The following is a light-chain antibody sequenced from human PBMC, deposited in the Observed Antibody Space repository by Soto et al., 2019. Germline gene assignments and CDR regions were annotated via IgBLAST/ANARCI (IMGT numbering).Light chain of an antibody. Sequence: EIVLTQSPGTLSLSPGERATLSCRASQSVSSSSYLAWYQQKPGQAPRLLIYAASSSDTGIPDRFSGSGSVTDFTLTISRLEPEDFAVYYCQQYGSSLTFGGGTKVEIK. CDR2: AAS. J-gene: IGKJ4*01. CDR1: QSVSSSSY. V-gene: IGKV3-20*01. CDR3: QQYGSSLT.